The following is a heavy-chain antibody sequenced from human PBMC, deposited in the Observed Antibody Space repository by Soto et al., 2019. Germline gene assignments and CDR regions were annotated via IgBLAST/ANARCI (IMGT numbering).Heavy chain of an antibody. D-gene: IGHD5-18*01. V-gene: IGHV4-61*03. Sequence: SETLSLTCNVSGDSLHSGAYYWTWIRQFPGRGLEWIGHIYHTGSTNYNPSLRSRLTISLDTSKNHFSLTLRSVNAVDTGVYYCAKSWGGDGYSNWGQGTLVTVSS. J-gene: IGHJ4*02. CDR2: IYHTGST. CDR1: GDSLHSGAYY. CDR3: AKSWGGDGYSN.